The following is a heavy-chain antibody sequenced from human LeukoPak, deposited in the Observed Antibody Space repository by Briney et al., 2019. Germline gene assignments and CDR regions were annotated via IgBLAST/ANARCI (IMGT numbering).Heavy chain of an antibody. CDR3: AKERDTAMVTIDY. CDR2: IRYDGSNK. J-gene: IGHJ4*02. D-gene: IGHD5-18*01. CDR1: GFTFSSYG. V-gene: IGHV3-30*02. Sequence: GGSLRLSCAASGFTFSSYGMRWVRQAPGKGLEWVAFIRYDGSNKYYADSVKGRFTISRDNSKNTLYLQMNSLRAEDTAVYYCAKERDTAMVTIDYWGQGTLVTVSS.